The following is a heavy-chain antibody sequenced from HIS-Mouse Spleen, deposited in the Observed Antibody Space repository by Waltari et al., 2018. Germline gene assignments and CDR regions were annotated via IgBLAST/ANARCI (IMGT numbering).Heavy chain of an antibody. CDR3: ARGTPGGGYSRGRYYYYGMDV. J-gene: IGHJ6*02. D-gene: IGHD5-18*01. CDR1: GGSFSGYY. Sequence: QVQLQQWGAGLLKPSETLSLTCAVYGGSFSGYYWSWIRQPPGKGLEWIGEINHSGSTTHTPSLKSRVTISADPSKNQFSLKLSSVTAADTAVYYCARGTPGGGYSRGRYYYYGMDVWGQGTTVTVSS. V-gene: IGHV4-34*01. CDR2: INHSGST.